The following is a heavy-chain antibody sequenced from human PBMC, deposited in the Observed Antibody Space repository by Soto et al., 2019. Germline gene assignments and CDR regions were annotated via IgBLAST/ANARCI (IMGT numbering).Heavy chain of an antibody. CDR2: ISPYNGNT. V-gene: IGHV1-18*01. Sequence: HVQLVQSGGELKKPGASVKVSCNTSGYTFNTYFISWVRQAPGQGLEWMGWISPYNGNTKYGEKFQGRVTMTTDTFTRTAYMELRNLRFDDTAVYYCARDTSISFDYWGQGTLVTVSS. CDR3: ARDTSISFDY. CDR1: GYTFNTYF. D-gene: IGHD2-2*01. J-gene: IGHJ4*02.